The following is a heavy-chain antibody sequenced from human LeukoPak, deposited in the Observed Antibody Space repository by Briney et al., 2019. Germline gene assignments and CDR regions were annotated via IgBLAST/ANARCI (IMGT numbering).Heavy chain of an antibody. CDR3: AREAGKYSSSSLVD. Sequence: SETLSLTCTVSGGSISSSSYYWGWIRQPPGKGLEWIGSIYYSGSTYYNPSLKSRVTMSVDTSKNQFSLKLSSVTAADTAVYYCAREAGKYSSSSLVDWGQGTLVTVSS. D-gene: IGHD6-6*01. J-gene: IGHJ4*02. V-gene: IGHV4-39*07. CDR1: GGSISSSSYY. CDR2: IYYSGST.